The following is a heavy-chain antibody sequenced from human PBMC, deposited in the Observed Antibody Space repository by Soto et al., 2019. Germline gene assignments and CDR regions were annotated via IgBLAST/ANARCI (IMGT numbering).Heavy chain of an antibody. CDR3: ARDINYGPVDY. D-gene: IGHD4-17*01. CDR2: ISSSSSTI. Sequence: EVQLVESGGGLVQPGGSLRLSCAASGFTFSSYSMNWVRQAPGKGLEWVSYISSSSSTIYYADSVKGRFTISRDNAKNSLYLQMNSLRAEDTAVYYCARDINYGPVDYWGQGTLVTVSS. CDR1: GFTFSSYS. J-gene: IGHJ4*02. V-gene: IGHV3-48*01.